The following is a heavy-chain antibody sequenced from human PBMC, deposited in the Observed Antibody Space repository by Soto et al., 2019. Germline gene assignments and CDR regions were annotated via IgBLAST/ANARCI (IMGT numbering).Heavy chain of an antibody. D-gene: IGHD2-21*02. CDR1: GGSFSIGFHY. Sequence: TSVTMALTGTVSGGSFSIGFHYLIWIRTPPGKGLEWIGNIYYSGSTNYNPSLKSRVTISVDTSKNQFSLKLNSVTAADTAVYYCARRTATAFYYFEYWGQGTRVTVS. V-gene: IGHV4-61*01. J-gene: IGHJ4*02. CDR2: IYYSGST. CDR3: ARRTATAFYYFEY.